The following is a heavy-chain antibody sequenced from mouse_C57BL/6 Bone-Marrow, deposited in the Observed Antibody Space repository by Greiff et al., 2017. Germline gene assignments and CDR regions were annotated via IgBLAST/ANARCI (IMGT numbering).Heavy chain of an antibody. J-gene: IGHJ2*01. Sequence: VQLQQPGAELVRPGTSVKLSCKASGYTFTSYWMHWVKQRPGQGLEWIGVIDPSDSYTNYNQKFKGKATLTVDTSSSTAYMQLSSLTSEDSAVYYCARWGLPFDYWGQGTTLTVSS. CDR2: IDPSDSYT. CDR1: GYTFTSYW. V-gene: IGHV1-59*01. D-gene: IGHD2-4*01. CDR3: ARWGLPFDY.